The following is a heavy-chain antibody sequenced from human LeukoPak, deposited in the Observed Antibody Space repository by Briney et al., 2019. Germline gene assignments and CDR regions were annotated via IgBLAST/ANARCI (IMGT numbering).Heavy chain of an antibody. CDR1: GITFSSYG. CDR3: AKDQYFVTGYYYYMDV. D-gene: IGHD2-21*02. J-gene: IGHJ6*03. V-gene: IGHV3-23*01. Sequence: GGSLRLSCAASGITFSSYGMSWVRQAPGKGLEWVSSISSTGGTTYYADSVKGRFTISRDNSKNTLYLQMNSLRPEDTAVYYCAKDQYFVTGYYYYMDVWGKGTTVTISS. CDR2: ISSTGGTT.